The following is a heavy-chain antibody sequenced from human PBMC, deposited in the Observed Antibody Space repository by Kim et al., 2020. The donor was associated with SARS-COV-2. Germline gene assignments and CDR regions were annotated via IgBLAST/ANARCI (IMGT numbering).Heavy chain of an antibody. CDR1: GFTFSSYS. Sequence: GGSLRLSCAASGFTFSSYSMNWVRQAPGKGLEWFSYISSSSSTIYYADSVKGRFTISRDNAKNSLYLQMNSLRDEDTAVYYCARVGRSNYYDSSGGSFDIWGQGTMVTVSS. D-gene: IGHD3-22*01. J-gene: IGHJ3*02. CDR3: ARVGRSNYYDSSGGSFDI. V-gene: IGHV3-48*02. CDR2: ISSSSSTI.